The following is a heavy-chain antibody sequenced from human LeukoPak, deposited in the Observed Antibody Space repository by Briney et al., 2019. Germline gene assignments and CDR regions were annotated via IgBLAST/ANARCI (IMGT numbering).Heavy chain of an antibody. D-gene: IGHD1-26*01. Sequence: SETLSLTCTVSGGSISSYYWSWIRQPPGKGLEWITYISYSGSSSYNPSLKSRVTISIDTSKNQFSLKLSSVTAADTAVYYRARNGGSYSFDYWGQGTLVTVSS. CDR3: ARNGGSYSFDY. V-gene: IGHV4-59*01. CDR1: GGSISSYY. J-gene: IGHJ4*02. CDR2: ISYSGSS.